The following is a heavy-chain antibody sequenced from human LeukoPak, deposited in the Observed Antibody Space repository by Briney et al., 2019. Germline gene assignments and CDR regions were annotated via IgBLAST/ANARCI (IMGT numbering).Heavy chain of an antibody. D-gene: IGHD2-8*02. CDR3: ATYRQVLLPFES. CDR2: ISTTGGTT. J-gene: IGHJ4*02. Sequence: PGGSLRLSCAASGLTFSSYGMSWVRQAPGRGLEWVSAISTTGGTTYYADSVRGRFTISRDNSRNTLYLQMNSLRAEETAIYYCATYRQVLLPFESWGQGTLVNVSS. CDR1: GLTFSSYG. V-gene: IGHV3-23*01.